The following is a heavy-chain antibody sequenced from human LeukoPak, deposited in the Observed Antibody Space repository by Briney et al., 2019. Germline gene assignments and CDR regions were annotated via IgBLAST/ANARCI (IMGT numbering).Heavy chain of an antibody. V-gene: IGHV3-23*01. J-gene: IGHJ4*02. D-gene: IGHD5-18*01. Sequence: GGSLRLSCAASGFTFNNYAMSWVRQAPGKGLEWVSTIGFGDDSAYYADSVKGRFTISRDKSKNTLYLQMNSLRAEDTAVYYCARDRDTAMGLWGQGTLVTVSS. CDR1: GFTFNNYA. CDR2: IGFGDDSA. CDR3: ARDRDTAMGL.